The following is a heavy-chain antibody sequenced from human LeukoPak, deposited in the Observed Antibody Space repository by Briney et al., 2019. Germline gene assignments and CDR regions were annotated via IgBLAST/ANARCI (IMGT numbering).Heavy chain of an antibody. CDR1: GFTFSSYA. J-gene: IGHJ6*02. CDR2: ISYDGSNK. D-gene: IGHD6-19*01. V-gene: IGHV3-30-3*01. Sequence: QPGGSLRLSCAASGFTFSSYAMHWVRQAPGKGLEWVAVISYDGSNKYYADSVKGRFTISRDNSKNTLYLQMNSLRAEDTAVYYCATDPTRSSGWSCNYYGMDVWGQGTTVTVSS. CDR3: ATDPTRSSGWSCNYYGMDV.